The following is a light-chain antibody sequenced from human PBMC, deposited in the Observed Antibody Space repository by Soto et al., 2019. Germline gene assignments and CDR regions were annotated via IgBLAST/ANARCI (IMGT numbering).Light chain of an antibody. J-gene: IGLJ2*01. CDR1: SSDVGDDNY. CDR2: DVS. Sequence: QSVLTQPASMSGSPGQSITISCTGTSSDVGDDNYVSWYQQHPGKAPKLMIYDVSDRPSGVSNRFSGSKSGNTASLTISGLQAEDEADYYCSSYTISAIVFGGGTKLTVL. V-gene: IGLV2-14*03. CDR3: SSYTISAIV.